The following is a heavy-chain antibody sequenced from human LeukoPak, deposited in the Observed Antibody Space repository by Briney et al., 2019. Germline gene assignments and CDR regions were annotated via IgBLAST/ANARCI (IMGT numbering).Heavy chain of an antibody. CDR2: IRYDGSNK. V-gene: IGHV3-30*02. J-gene: IGHJ4*02. CDR1: GFTSSSYG. Sequence: GGSLRLSCAASGFTSSSYGMHWVRQAPGKGLEWVAFIRYDGSNKYYADSVKGRFTISRDNSKNTLYLQMNSLRAEDTAVYYCAKDLGYWGQGTLVTVSS. CDR3: AKDLGY.